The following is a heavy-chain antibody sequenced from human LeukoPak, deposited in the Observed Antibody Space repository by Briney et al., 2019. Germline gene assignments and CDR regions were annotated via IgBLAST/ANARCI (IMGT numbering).Heavy chain of an antibody. Sequence: ASVKVSCKASGGTFSSYAISWVRQAPGQGLEWMGRIIPILGIANYAQKFQGRVTITADKSTSTAYMELSSLRSDDTAVYYCARDWGWLQLVGLLDYWGQGTLVTVSS. J-gene: IGHJ4*02. D-gene: IGHD5-12*01. CDR2: IIPILGIA. CDR3: ARDWGWLQLVGLLDY. CDR1: GGTFSSYA. V-gene: IGHV1-69*04.